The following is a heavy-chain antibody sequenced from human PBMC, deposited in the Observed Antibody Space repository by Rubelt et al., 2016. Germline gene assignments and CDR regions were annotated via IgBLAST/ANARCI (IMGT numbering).Heavy chain of an antibody. CDR3: ARQRPARQVAATPHNGRGMDV. V-gene: IGHV4-61*07. CDR2: IYYSGST. D-gene: IGHD2-15*01. J-gene: IGHJ6*02. Sequence: IGYIYYSGSTNYNPSLKSRVTISVDTSKNQFSLKLSSVTAADTAVYYCARQRPARQVAATPHNGRGMDVWGQGTTVTVSS.